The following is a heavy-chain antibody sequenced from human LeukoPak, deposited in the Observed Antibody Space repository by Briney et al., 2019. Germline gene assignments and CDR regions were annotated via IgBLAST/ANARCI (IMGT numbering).Heavy chain of an antibody. Sequence: KAGGSLRLSCAASGFTFSDYYMSWVRQAPGKGLEWVGRIKRKSEGGTTDDAAPVKGRFTISRDDSKNMLYLQMNSLQSEDTGVYYCTTDSGETGLYLDYWGQGTLVTVSS. CDR1: GFTFSDYY. D-gene: IGHD3-10*01. CDR2: IKRKSEGGTT. V-gene: IGHV3-15*01. CDR3: TTDSGETGLYLDY. J-gene: IGHJ4*02.